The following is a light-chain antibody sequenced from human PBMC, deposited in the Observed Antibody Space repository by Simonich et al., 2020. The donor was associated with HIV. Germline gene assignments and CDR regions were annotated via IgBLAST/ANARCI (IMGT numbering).Light chain of an antibody. Sequence: DIVMTQSPDSLAVSLGERATINCKSSQSVLYSSNNKNNLAWYQQKPGQPPKLLIYWASTRESGVPDRFSGSGSGTDFTLTINSLQAEDVAVYYCQQYYSTLSYTFGQGTKLEIK. CDR1: QSVLYSSNNKNN. J-gene: IGKJ2*01. V-gene: IGKV4-1*01. CDR2: WAS. CDR3: QQYYSTLSYT.